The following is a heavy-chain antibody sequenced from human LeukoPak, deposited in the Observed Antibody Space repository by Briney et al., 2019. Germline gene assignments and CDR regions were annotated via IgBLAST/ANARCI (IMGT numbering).Heavy chain of an antibody. CDR2: IIPIFGTA. D-gene: IGHD6-19*01. J-gene: IGHJ4*02. CDR3: ARGGQKWSSGWYYFDY. CDR1: GGTFSSYA. V-gene: IGHV1-69*13. Sequence: SVKVSCKASGGTFSSYAISWVRQAPGQGLEWMGGIIPIFGTANYAQKFQGRVTITADESTGTAYMELSSLRSEDTAVYYCARGGQKWSSGWYYFDYWGQGTLVTVSS.